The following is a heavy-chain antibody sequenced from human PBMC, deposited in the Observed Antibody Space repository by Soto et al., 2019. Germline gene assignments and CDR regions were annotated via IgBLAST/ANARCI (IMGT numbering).Heavy chain of an antibody. CDR2: IYWDDDK. V-gene: IGHV2-5*02. D-gene: IGHD6-19*01. Sequence: QITLKESGPTLVKPTQTLTLTCTFSGFSLSTSGVGVGWIRQPPGKALEWLALIYWDDDKRYSPSLKSRLTSTKDTSKNQVVLTMPNMEPVDTATYYCARRRCSSAWDDAFDIWGQGTMVTVSS. CDR1: GFSLSTSGVG. J-gene: IGHJ3*02. CDR3: ARRRCSSAWDDAFDI.